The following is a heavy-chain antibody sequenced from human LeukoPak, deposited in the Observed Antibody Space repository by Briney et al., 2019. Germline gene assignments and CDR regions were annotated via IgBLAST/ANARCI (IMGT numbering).Heavy chain of an antibody. D-gene: IGHD3-10*02. V-gene: IGHV4-31*03. CDR2: IYYSGSI. Sequence: PSETLSLTCTVSGGSISSGGYYWSWIRQHPGKGLEWIGYIYYSGSIHYNPSLTSRVTISIGASKNQFSLKLSSVTAADTAVYYCARGWGFCSGTYYRAFDYWGQGNLVTVSS. J-gene: IGHJ4*02. CDR3: ARGWGFCSGTYYRAFDY. CDR1: GGSISSGGYY.